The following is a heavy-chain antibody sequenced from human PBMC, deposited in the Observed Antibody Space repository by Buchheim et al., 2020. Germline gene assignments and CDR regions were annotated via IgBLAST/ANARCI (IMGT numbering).Heavy chain of an antibody. CDR1: GGSFGGYY. J-gene: IGHJ4*02. Sequence: QVQLQQWGAGLLKPSETLSLTCAVYGGSFGGYYWSWIRQPPGKGLEWIGEINHSGSTNYNPSLKSRVTISVDTSKQQFSLKLSSVTAADTAVYYCARDSSGWVDYWGQGTL. CDR3: ARDSSGWVDY. D-gene: IGHD6-19*01. CDR2: INHSGST. V-gene: IGHV4-34*01.